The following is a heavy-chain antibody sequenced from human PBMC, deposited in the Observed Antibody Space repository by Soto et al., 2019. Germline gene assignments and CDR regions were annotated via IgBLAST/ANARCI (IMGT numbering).Heavy chain of an antibody. CDR2: IYYSGST. D-gene: IGHD2-15*01. CDR3: ARERRYCSGGSCPLPSY. J-gene: IGHJ4*02. V-gene: IGHV4-30-4*01. CDR1: GGSISSGDYY. Sequence: SETLSLTCTVSGGSISSGDYYWSWIRQPPGKGLEWIGYIYYSGSTYYNPSLKSRVTISVDTPKNQFSLKLSSVTAADTAVYYCARERRYCSGGSCPLPSYWGQGTLVTVSS.